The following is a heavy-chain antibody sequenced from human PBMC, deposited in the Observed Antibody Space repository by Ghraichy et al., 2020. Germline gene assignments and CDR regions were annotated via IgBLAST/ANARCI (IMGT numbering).Heavy chain of an antibody. CDR1: GGTFSSFA. J-gene: IGHJ4*02. V-gene: IGHV1-69*13. CDR3: ALITSVDYKTDFDF. D-gene: IGHD4-11*01. Sequence: SGKVSCKASGGTFSSFAITWVRQAPGQGLEWMGGVTPIFGSTNYAQKFQGRLTITADESTNTAYMSLNTLTSEDTALYYCALITSVDYKTDFDFWGQGTLLSVSS. CDR2: VTPIFGST.